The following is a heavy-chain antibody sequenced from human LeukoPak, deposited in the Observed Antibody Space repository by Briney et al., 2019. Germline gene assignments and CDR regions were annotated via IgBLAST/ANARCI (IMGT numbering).Heavy chain of an antibody. CDR2: INHSGST. CDR3: ARGPQLLLFDNWFDP. V-gene: IGHV4-34*01. D-gene: IGHD2-21*02. J-gene: IGHJ5*02. CDR1: GGSFSGYY. Sequence: SETLSLTCAVYGGSFSGYYWSWIRQPPGKGLEWIGEINHSGSTNYNPSLKSRVTISVDTYKNQFSLKLSSVPAADTAVYYCARGPQLLLFDNWFDPWGQGTLVTVSS.